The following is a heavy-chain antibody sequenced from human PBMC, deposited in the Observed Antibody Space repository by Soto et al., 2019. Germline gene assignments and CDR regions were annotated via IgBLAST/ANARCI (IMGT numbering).Heavy chain of an antibody. V-gene: IGHV4-30-4*01. Sequence: SETLSLTCTVSGGSISSGDYYWSWIRQPPGKGLEWIGYIYYSGSTYYNPSLKSRVTISVDTSKNQFSLKLSSVTAADTAVYYCASEWLFRRHYYSYHGIDVWSQGTTVTVSS. CDR3: ASEWLFRRHYYSYHGIDV. J-gene: IGHJ6*02. CDR2: IYYSGST. CDR1: GGSISSGDYY. D-gene: IGHD3-22*01.